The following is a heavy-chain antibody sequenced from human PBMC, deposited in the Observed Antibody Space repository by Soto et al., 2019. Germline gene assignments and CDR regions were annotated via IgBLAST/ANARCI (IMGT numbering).Heavy chain of an antibody. J-gene: IGHJ6*03. D-gene: IGHD7-27*01. V-gene: IGHV3-30*18. Sequence: QVQLVESGGGVVQPGRSLRLSCAASGFTFSSYGMHWVRQAPGKGLEWVAVISYDGSNKYYADSVKGRFTISRDNSKNTLYLQMNSLRAEDTAVYYCAKDESPLTEDDFYYYYMDVWGKGTTVTVSS. CDR2: ISYDGSNK. CDR1: GFTFSSYG. CDR3: AKDESPLTEDDFYYYYMDV.